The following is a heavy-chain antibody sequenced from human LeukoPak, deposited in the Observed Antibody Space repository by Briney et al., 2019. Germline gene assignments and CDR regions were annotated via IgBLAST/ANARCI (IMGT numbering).Heavy chain of an antibody. V-gene: IGHV1-2*02. Sequence: ASVKVSCKASGYTFSGYYMHWVRQAPGQGLEWMGWINPNRGGTKYAQKFQGRVTMTRDTSISTAYMDLSRLRSDDTAVYYCARVRGSSGSYEYYHYMDVWGKGTTVTISS. CDR2: INPNRGGT. CDR1: GYTFSGYY. CDR3: ARVRGSSGSYEYYHYMDV. D-gene: IGHD1-26*01. J-gene: IGHJ6*03.